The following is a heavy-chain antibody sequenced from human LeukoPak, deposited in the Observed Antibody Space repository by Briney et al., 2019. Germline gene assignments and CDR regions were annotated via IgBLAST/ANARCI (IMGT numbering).Heavy chain of an antibody. J-gene: IGHJ6*03. CDR1: GFTFSSYS. CDR2: ISSSSSYI. CDR3: ARVVMATIKDYYYYMDV. D-gene: IGHD5-24*01. Sequence: PGGPLRLSCAASGFTFSSYSMNWVRQAPGKGLEWVSSISSSSSYIYYADSVKGRFTISRDNAKNSLYLQMNSLRAEDTAVYYCARVVMATIKDYYYYMDVWGKGTTVTVSS. V-gene: IGHV3-21*01.